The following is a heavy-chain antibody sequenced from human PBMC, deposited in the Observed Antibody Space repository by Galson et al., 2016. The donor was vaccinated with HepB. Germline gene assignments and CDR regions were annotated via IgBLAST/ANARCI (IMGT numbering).Heavy chain of an antibody. Sequence: QSGAEVKKPGEALKISCKGSEYPFAKFWIAWVRQKPGKGLEWMGIIYPGDSDTRYSPSFQGQVTISADKSISTAYLQWSSPKASDTAMYYCARKSYYYYGMDVWGQGTTVTVSS. V-gene: IGHV5-51*01. J-gene: IGHJ6*02. CDR1: EYPFAKFW. CDR2: IYPGDSDT. CDR3: ARKSYYYYGMDV.